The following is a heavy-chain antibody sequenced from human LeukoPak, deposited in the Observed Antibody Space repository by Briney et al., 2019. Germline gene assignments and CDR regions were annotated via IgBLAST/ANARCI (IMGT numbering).Heavy chain of an antibody. Sequence: GGSLRLSCAASGFIYSRYNMNWVRQAPGKGLEWVAYLSDGSSHIHYADSLQRRFTIFRDNFKNSLHLQMNSLRADDTAVYYCARGGYYRNYVMYSRIDFWGQGTMVTVSS. CDR1: GFIYSRYN. CDR2: LSDGSSHI. J-gene: IGHJ4*02. D-gene: IGHD1-7*01. CDR3: ARGGYYRNYVMYSRIDF. V-gene: IGHV3-21*01.